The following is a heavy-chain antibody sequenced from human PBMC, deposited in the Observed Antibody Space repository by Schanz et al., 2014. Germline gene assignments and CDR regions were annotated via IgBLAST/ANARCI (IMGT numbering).Heavy chain of an antibody. CDR1: GFTFSKYG. J-gene: IGHJ4*02. Sequence: QVQLVESGGGVVQPGRSLRLSCAASGFTFSKYGVHWVRQAPGKGLEWVAVIWYNGSNKYYADSVRGRFTISRDNSKNTLYLQMNSLRAEDTAVYYCAKDLISGWSGFDYWGQGTLVTVSS. D-gene: IGHD6-19*01. V-gene: IGHV3-33*06. CDR3: AKDLISGWSGFDY. CDR2: IWYNGSNK.